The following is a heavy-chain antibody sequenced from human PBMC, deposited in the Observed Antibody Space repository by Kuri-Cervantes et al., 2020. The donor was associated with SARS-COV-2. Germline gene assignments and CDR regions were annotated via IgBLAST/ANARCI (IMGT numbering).Heavy chain of an antibody. CDR1: GGSISSGDYY. D-gene: IGHD3-3*01. V-gene: IGHV4-30-4*01. Sequence: LRLSCTVSGGSISSGDYYWSWIRQPPGKGLEWIGYIYYSGSTYYNPSLKSRVTISVDTSKNQFSLKLSSVTAADTAVYYCARESTGFITIFGVVTRYGMDVWGQGTTVTVSS. J-gene: IGHJ6*02. CDR2: IYYSGST. CDR3: ARESTGFITIFGVVTRYGMDV.